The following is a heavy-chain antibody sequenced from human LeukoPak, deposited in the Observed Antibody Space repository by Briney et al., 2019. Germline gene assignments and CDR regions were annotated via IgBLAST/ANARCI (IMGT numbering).Heavy chain of an antibody. CDR2: IYPGDSDT. Sequence: GESLKISCKGSGYSFTSYWIGWVRQVPGKGLEWMGIIYPGDSDTRYSPSFQGQVTISADKSISTAYLQWSSLKASDTAMYYCARQVITIFGVVIPSAFDPWGQGTLVTVSS. V-gene: IGHV5-51*01. D-gene: IGHD3-3*01. CDR1: GYSFTSYW. J-gene: IGHJ5*02. CDR3: ARQVITIFGVVIPSAFDP.